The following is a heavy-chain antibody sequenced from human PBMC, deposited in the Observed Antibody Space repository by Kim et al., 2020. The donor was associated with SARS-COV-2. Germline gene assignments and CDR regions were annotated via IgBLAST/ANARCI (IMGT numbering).Heavy chain of an antibody. V-gene: IGHV4-59*01. CDR3: VRSMDHGSGSYHKSFDY. J-gene: IGHJ4*02. CDR2: ISYSGST. D-gene: IGHD3-10*01. Sequence: SETLSLTCTVSGGSISSFHWSWIRQPPEKGLEWLGYISYSGSTNYNPALRSRVSISVDTSKNQFSLRLSSVTAADTAVYYCVRSMDHGSGSYHKSFDYWGQGTLVTVSS. CDR1: GGSISSFH.